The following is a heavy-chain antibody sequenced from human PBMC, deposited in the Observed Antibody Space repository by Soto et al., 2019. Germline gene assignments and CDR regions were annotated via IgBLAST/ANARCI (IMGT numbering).Heavy chain of an antibody. CDR2: IYYSGST. V-gene: IGHV4-59*12. CDR1: GGSIISYC. D-gene: IGHD2-15*01. J-gene: IGHJ6*03. CDR3: ARVCAGSGGYYYYYMDV. Sequence: PSETLSLTCTVSGGSIISYCWSWIRQPPGKGLEWIGYIYYSGSTNYNPSLKSRVTISVDTSKNQFSLKLSSVTAADTAVYYCARVCAGSGGYYYYYMDVWGKGTTVTVSS.